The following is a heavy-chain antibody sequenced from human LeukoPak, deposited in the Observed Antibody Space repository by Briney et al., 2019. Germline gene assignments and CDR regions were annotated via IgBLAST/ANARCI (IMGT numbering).Heavy chain of an antibody. CDR3: ATLYYYDSSGYYGAHAFAI. CDR2: FDPEDGET. Sequence: ASMKVSCKVSGYTLTELSMHWVRQAPGKGLEWMGGFDPEDGETIYAQKFQGRVTMTEDTSTDTAYMELSSLRSEDTAVYYCATLYYYDSSGYYGAHAFAIWGQGTMVTVSS. J-gene: IGHJ3*02. CDR1: GYTLTELS. V-gene: IGHV1-24*01. D-gene: IGHD3-22*01.